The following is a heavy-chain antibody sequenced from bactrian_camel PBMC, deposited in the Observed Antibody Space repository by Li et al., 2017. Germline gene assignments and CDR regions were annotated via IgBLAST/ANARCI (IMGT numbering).Heavy chain of an antibody. CDR1: GFTYDISYC. J-gene: IGHJ4*01. V-gene: IGHV3S55*01. D-gene: IGHD3*01. Sequence: HVQLVESGGGSVQAGGSLNLSCVASGFTYDISYCMGWFRQAPGREREAVAAIDNDNSLSYADSVKGRFTISKANAKDTLYLQMNDLRPEDTGVYYCAADSPTARADVRTLYAMYLGQGTQVTVS. CDR3: AADSPTARADVRTLYAMY. CDR2: IDNDNSL.